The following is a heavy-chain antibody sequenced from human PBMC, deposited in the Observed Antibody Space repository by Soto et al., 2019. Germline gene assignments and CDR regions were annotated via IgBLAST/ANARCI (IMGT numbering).Heavy chain of an antibody. Sequence: TGGSLRLSCAASGFTFSSYWMSWVRQAPGKGLEWVANIKQDGSEKYYVDSVKGRFTISRDNAKNSLYLQMNSLRAEDTAVYYCAREVSYDSSGYYPFDYWGQGTLVTVSS. V-gene: IGHV3-7*01. CDR1: GFTFSSYW. D-gene: IGHD3-22*01. CDR2: IKQDGSEK. J-gene: IGHJ4*02. CDR3: AREVSYDSSGYYPFDY.